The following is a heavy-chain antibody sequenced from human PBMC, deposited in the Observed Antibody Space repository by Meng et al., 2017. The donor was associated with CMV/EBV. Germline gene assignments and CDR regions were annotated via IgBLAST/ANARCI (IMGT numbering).Heavy chain of an antibody. CDR3: ARDPRFPGV. V-gene: IGHV3-30-3*01. D-gene: IGHD3-3*01. CDR2: IPYDGSNK. J-gene: IGHJ6*02. CDR1: GFTFSSYA. Sequence: GESLKISCAASGFTFSSYAMHWVRQAPGKGLEWVAVIPYDGSNKYYADSVKGRFTISRDNAKNSLYLQMNSLRAEDTAVYYCARDPRFPGVWGQGTTVTVSS.